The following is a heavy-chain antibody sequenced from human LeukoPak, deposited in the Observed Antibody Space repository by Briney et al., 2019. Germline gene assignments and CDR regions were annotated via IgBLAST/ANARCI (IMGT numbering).Heavy chain of an antibody. CDR2: ISGSGGST. J-gene: IGHJ4*02. CDR3: ARARWVLVGATTFDY. D-gene: IGHD1-26*01. Sequence: PGGSLRLSCAASGFTFSSYAMSWVRQAPGKGLEWVSAISGSGGSTYYADSVKGRFTISRDNSKNTLYLQMNSLRAEDTAVYYCARARWVLVGATTFDYWGQGTLVTVSS. CDR1: GFTFSSYA. V-gene: IGHV3-23*01.